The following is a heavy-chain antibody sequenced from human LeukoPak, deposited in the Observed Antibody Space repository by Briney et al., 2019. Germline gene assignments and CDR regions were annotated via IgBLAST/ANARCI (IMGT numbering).Heavy chain of an antibody. J-gene: IGHJ4*02. Sequence: GGSLRLSCAASGFTFSTYAMSWVRQAPGKGLECVSALSGNGNTIYYADSVKGRFTISRDNSKNTLSLQMNSLRAEDTAVYYCARGPYYDILTGYANWGQGTLVTVSS. V-gene: IGHV3-23*01. CDR3: ARGPYYDILTGYAN. D-gene: IGHD3-9*01. CDR2: LSGNGNTI. CDR1: GFTFSTYA.